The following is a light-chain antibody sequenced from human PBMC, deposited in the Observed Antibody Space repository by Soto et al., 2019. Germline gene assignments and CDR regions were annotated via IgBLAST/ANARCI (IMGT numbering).Light chain of an antibody. CDR1: NSNVGSNT. CDR3: ATWDDSLNGYV. J-gene: IGLJ1*01. V-gene: IGLV1-44*01. Sequence: QSVLTQPPSASVTPGQRVTIPCSGSNSNVGSNTVHWYQHLPGTAPTPLIYGNNQRPSGVPDRFCGSTSGTSASLAISGLRSEDESDYYCATWDDSLNGYVFGTGTKVTVL. CDR2: GNN.